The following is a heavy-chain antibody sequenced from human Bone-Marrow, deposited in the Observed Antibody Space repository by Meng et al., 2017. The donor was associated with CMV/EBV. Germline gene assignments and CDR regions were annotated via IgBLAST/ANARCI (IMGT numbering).Heavy chain of an antibody. J-gene: IGHJ4*02. V-gene: IGHV3-20*04. Sequence: GGSLRLSCAASGFTFDDYGMSWVCQAPGKGLEWVSGINLDGGRTGYADSVKGRFTISRDNSKNTLYLQMNSLRAEDTAVYYCATLEGWIVRGGYFDYWGQGTLVTGSS. CDR2: INLDGGRT. D-gene: IGHD2-21*01. CDR3: ATLEGWIVRGGYFDY. CDR1: GFTFDDYG.